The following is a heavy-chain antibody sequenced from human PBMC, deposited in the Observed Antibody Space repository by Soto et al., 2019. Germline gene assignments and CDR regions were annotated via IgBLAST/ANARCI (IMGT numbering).Heavy chain of an antibody. V-gene: IGHV1-69*01. CDR3: ARDYDFWSGHSDGMDV. J-gene: IGHJ6*02. CDR2: IIPIFGTA. Sequence: QVQLVQSGAEVKKPGSSVKVSCKASGGTFSSYAISWVRQAPGQGLEWMGGIIPIFGTANYAQKFQGRVTITADESTSKAYMELSSLRSEDTAVYYCARDYDFWSGHSDGMDVWGQGTTVTVSS. D-gene: IGHD3-3*01. CDR1: GGTFSSYA.